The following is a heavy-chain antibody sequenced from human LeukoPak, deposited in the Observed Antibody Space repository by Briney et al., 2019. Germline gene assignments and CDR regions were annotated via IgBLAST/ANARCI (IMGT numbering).Heavy chain of an antibody. Sequence: GSSVKVSCNASGGTFSSYAINWVRQAPGQGLEWMGGVIPIFGTASYAQKFQGSVTITADEFTTTAYMELRRLRSEDTAVYYCARLKLGYCSGGSCYPLMDYWGQGTLVTVS. CDR1: GGTFSSYA. CDR3: ARLKLGYCSGGSCYPLMDY. CDR2: VIPIFGTA. D-gene: IGHD2-15*01. J-gene: IGHJ4*02. V-gene: IGHV1-69*01.